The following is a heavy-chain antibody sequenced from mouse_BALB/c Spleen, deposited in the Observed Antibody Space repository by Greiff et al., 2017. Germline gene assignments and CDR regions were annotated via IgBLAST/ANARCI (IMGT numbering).Heavy chain of an antibody. D-gene: IGHD1-1*01. J-gene: IGHJ3*01. CDR3: AREGDYYGSSPGWFAY. CDR1: GYSFTGYT. Sequence: VQLKESGPELVKPGASMKISCKASGYSFTGYTMNWVKQSHGKNLEWIGLINPYNGGTSYNQKFKGKATLTVDKSSSTAYMELLSLTSEDSAVYYCAREGDYYGSSPGWFAYWGQGTLVTVSA. V-gene: IGHV1-18*01. CDR2: INPYNGGT.